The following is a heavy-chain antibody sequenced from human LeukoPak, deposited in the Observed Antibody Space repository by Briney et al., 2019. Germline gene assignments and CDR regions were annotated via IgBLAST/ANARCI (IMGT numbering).Heavy chain of an antibody. V-gene: IGHV4-4*07. Sequence: SETLSLTCTVSGGSISSYYWSWIRQPAGKGLEWIGRIYTSGSTNYNPSLKSRVTMSVDTSKNQFSLKLSSVTAADTAVYYCAREPRSYHDILTGLRNWFDPWGQGTLVTVSS. CDR2: IYTSGST. CDR3: AREPRSYHDILTGLRNWFDP. J-gene: IGHJ5*02. D-gene: IGHD3-9*01. CDR1: GGSISSYY.